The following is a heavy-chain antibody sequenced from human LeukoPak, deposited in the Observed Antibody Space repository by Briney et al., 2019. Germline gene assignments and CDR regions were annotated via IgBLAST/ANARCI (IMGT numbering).Heavy chain of an antibody. CDR1: GDSVSSTNAA. J-gene: IGHJ2*01. Sequence: SQTLSLIRVISGDSVSSTNAAWNWIRQSPSRGLEWLGRTYYRSRWYSEYARSVKSRITIDPDTSKNQFSLQLNSVTPEDAAVYYCARTQGHLDLWGRGTLVTVSS. CDR2: TYYRSRWYS. CDR3: ARTQGHLDL. V-gene: IGHV6-1*01.